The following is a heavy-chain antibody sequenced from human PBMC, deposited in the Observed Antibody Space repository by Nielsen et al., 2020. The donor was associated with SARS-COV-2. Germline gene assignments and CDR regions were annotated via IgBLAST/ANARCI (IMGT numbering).Heavy chain of an antibody. CDR2: VSYDGSAK. CDR1: GFTFSGFP. D-gene: IGHD3-9*01. J-gene: IGHJ4*02. V-gene: IGHV3-30-3*01. CDR3: ARLVLPNFVGDY. Sequence: GGSLRLSCAASGFTFSGFPMHWVRQAPGKGLEWVAVVSYDGSAKHYADSVKGRFNISRDNSKNTLYLQMNSLRGEDTAIYYCARLVLPNFVGDYWGQGALVTVSS.